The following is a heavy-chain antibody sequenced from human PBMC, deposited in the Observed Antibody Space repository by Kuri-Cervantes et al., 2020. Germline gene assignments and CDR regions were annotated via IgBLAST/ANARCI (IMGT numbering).Heavy chain of an antibody. CDR3: ARGPRNCRSTSCYLFDY. CDR1: GGSISSTSYY. J-gene: IGHJ4*02. CDR2: IYYSGST. Sequence: SETLSLTCTVSGGSISSTSYYWGWIRQPPGKGLEWIGSIYYSGSTYYNPSLKSRVTISVDTSKNQFSLKLSSVTAADTAVYYCARGPRNCRSTSCYLFDYWGQGTLVTVSS. V-gene: IGHV4-39*01. D-gene: IGHD2-2*01.